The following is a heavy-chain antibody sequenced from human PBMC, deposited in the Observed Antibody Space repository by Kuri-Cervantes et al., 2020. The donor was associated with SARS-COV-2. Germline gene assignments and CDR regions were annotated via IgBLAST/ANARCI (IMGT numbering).Heavy chain of an antibody. D-gene: IGHD3-22*01. J-gene: IGHJ4*02. CDR1: GFTFSSCA. CDR2: ISYDGNNK. V-gene: IGHV3-30*14. CDR3: ARGRMIVVGPKTHYYFDY. Sequence: GESLKISCAASGFTFSSCAMHWVRQAPGKGLEWVAVISYDGNNKYYADSVKGRFTISRENAKNSLYLQMNSLRAGDTAVYYCARGRMIVVGPKTHYYFDYWGQGTLVTVSS.